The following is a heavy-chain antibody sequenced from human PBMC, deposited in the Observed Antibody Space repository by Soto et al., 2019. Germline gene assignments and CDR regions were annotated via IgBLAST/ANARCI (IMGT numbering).Heavy chain of an antibody. J-gene: IGHJ1*01. Sequence: EVQLLESGGGLVQPGGSLRLSCAASGFTFSSYAMSWVRQAPGKGLEWVSGISGSGGSTYYADSVKGRLTISRDNSKNTLYLQMNSLRAEDTAVYYCAKDAVTYGGNSIEYFQHWGQGTLVTVSS. CDR1: GFTFSSYA. D-gene: IGHD4-17*01. CDR3: AKDAVTYGGNSIEYFQH. V-gene: IGHV3-23*01. CDR2: ISGSGGST.